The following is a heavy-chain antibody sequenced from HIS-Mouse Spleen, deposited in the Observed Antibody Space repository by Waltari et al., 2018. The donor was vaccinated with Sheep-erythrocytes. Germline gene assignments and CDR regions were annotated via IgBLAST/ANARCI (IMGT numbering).Heavy chain of an antibody. Sequence: EVQLVESGGGLVQPGGSLRLSCAASGLTFSSYDMHWVRQATGKGLGWGSAIGTAGDTYYPGYVKGRFTISRENAKNSLYLQMNSLRAGDTAVYYCARANSGSYDDAFDIWGQGTMVTVSS. D-gene: IGHD1-26*01. J-gene: IGHJ3*02. CDR1: GLTFSSYD. CDR3: ARANSGSYDDAFDI. CDR2: IGTAGDT. V-gene: IGHV3-13*01.